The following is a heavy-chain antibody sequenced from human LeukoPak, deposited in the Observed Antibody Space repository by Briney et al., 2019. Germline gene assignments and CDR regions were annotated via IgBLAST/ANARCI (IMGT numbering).Heavy chain of an antibody. CDR1: GFTFSSYE. J-gene: IGHJ5*02. Sequence: PGGSLRLSCTASGFTFSSYEMNWVRQAPGKGLEWIAYISSSGSTIYYADSVKGRFTISRDNAKNSLYMQMNSLRADDTAVYYCASLGVVPAAIRSWFDPWGQGTLVTVSS. D-gene: IGHD2-2*02. CDR3: ASLGVVPAAIRSWFDP. CDR2: ISSSGSTI. V-gene: IGHV3-48*03.